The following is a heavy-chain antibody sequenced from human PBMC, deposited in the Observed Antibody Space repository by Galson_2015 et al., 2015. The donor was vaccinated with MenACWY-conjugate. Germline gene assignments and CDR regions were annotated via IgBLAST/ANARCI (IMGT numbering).Heavy chain of an antibody. CDR1: GFTFSSFA. Sequence: SLRLSCAASGFTFSSFAMSWVRQAPGKGLEWVSVITSSGGTTNYADSVKGRFTISRDNPKNTLYLQMDTLRAEDTATYYCAKNGNYFGMGFDYWGQGTLVT. CDR3: AKNGNYFGMGFDY. J-gene: IGHJ4*02. CDR2: ITSSGGTT. D-gene: IGHD2/OR15-2a*01. V-gene: IGHV3-23*01.